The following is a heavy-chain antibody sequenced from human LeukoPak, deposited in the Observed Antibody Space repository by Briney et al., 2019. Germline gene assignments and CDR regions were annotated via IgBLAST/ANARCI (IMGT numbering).Heavy chain of an antibody. Sequence: ASVKVSCKASGYTFATYAIHWVRQAPGQRLEWMGWINAGNGNTRYSQKFQGGVTITRDTSASTAYMELSSLRSEDTAVYYCARSILVVPVASHYNYGVDVWGQGTTVTVSS. V-gene: IGHV1-3*01. CDR3: ARSILVVPVASHYNYGVDV. D-gene: IGHD2-2*01. J-gene: IGHJ6*02. CDR2: INAGNGNT. CDR1: GYTFATYA.